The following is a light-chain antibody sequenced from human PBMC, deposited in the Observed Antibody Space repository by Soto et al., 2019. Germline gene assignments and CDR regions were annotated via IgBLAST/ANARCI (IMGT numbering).Light chain of an antibody. CDR2: VAS. V-gene: IGKV3-15*01. CDR3: QQYNVWPLT. CDR1: QSVSSN. J-gene: IGKJ4*01. Sequence: EIVMTQSPATLSVSPGERATLSCRASQSVSSNLAWYQQKPGQTPKLLIYVASTRATGIPATFIGSGSGTEVTLTISSLQSEDFAVYYCQQYNVWPLTFGGGTKVEFK.